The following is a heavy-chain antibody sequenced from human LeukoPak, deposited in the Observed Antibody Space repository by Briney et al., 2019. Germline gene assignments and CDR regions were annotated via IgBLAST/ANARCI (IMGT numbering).Heavy chain of an antibody. V-gene: IGHV3-23*01. CDR3: AKSRVGYDY. Sequence: GGSLRLSCAASGFTFSSYVMSCVRQAPGQGLEWVSTLTGSGGNTYYADSVKGRFTISRDNSKNTLYLQMNSLRAEDTAVYYCAKSRVGYDYWGQGTLVTVSS. CDR2: LTGSGGNT. J-gene: IGHJ4*02. D-gene: IGHD1-26*01. CDR1: GFTFSSYV.